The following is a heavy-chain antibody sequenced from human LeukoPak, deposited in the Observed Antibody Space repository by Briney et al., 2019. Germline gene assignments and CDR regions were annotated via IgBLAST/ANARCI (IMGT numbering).Heavy chain of an antibody. CDR1: GFIFDDYA. Sequence: PGRSLRLSCAASGFIFDDYAIHWVRQAPGKGLEWVSGISWNSGSTAYADSVNGRFTISRDNAKNSLYLQMNSLRAEDTASYYCARAIGVTCISTSCYSFDYWGQGTLVTVSS. CDR2: ISWNSGST. CDR3: ARAIGVTCISTSCYSFDY. J-gene: IGHJ4*02. V-gene: IGHV3-9*01. D-gene: IGHD2-2*02.